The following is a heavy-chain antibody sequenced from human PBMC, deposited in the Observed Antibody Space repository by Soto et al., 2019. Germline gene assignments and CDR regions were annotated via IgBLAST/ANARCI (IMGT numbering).Heavy chain of an antibody. CDR1: GYTFTGYY. D-gene: IGHD4-17*01. J-gene: IGHJ4*02. Sequence: GASVKVSCKASGYTFTGYYMHWVRQAPGQGLEWMGGIIPIFGTANYAQKFQGRVTITADKSRRTGYMELSSLRSEDTAVYYCARAGATTSRGAASDYWGQGTLVTVAS. V-gene: IGHV1-69*06. CDR3: ARAGATTSRGAASDY. CDR2: IIPIFGTA.